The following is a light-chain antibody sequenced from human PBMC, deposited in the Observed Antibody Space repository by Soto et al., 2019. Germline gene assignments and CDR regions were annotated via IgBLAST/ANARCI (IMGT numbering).Light chain of an antibody. J-gene: IGKJ1*01. CDR1: QSVSSSY. Sequence: SQSVSSSYLAWYQQKPGQAPTLHIYGASSRATGIPYRFSGSGFVSHFTLTISGLDPEDVAVFYCQQYVSARVTFGQGTKVDIK. CDR3: QQYVSARVT. V-gene: IGKV3-20*01. CDR2: GAS.